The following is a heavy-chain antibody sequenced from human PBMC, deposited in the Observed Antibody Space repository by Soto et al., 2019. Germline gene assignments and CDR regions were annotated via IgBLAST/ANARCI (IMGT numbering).Heavy chain of an antibody. CDR2: ISYDGSNK. CDR1: GFTFSSYG. J-gene: IGHJ4*02. Sequence: QVQLVESGGGVVQPGRSLRLSCAASGFTFSSYGMHWVRQAPGKGLEWVAFISYDGSNKYYADSVKRRFTISRDNSNYTLYLQMSSLRAEATAVYYCAKDRESYSTSSYFFDYWGQGTLVTVSS. D-gene: IGHD6-6*01. V-gene: IGHV3-30*18. CDR3: AKDRESYSTSSYFFDY.